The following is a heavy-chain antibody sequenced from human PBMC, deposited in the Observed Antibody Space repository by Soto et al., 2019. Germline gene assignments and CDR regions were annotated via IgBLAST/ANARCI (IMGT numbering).Heavy chain of an antibody. D-gene: IGHD2-2*01. Sequence: QVQLVESGGGVVQPGRSLRLSCAASGFTFSSYGMHWVRQAPGKGLEWVAVIWYDGSNKYYADSVKGRFTISRDNSKNTLYLQMNSLRAEDTAVYYWARADYFDIVVVPATRFDPWGQGTLVTVSS. J-gene: IGHJ5*02. CDR1: GFTFSSYG. CDR2: IWYDGSNK. CDR3: ARADYFDIVVVPATRFDP. V-gene: IGHV3-33*01.